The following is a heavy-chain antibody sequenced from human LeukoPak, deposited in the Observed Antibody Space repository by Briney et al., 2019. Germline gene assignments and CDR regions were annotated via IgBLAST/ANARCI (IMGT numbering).Heavy chain of an antibody. J-gene: IGHJ4*02. CDR2: ISPNSGGT. Sequence: ASVKVSCKASGYTFTSYDINWVRQAPGQGLEWMGWISPNSGGTNYAQKFQGRVTMTRDTSISTAYMELSRLRSDDTAVYYCARGQSLLRYFDWLLDLFDYWGQGTLVTVSS. CDR3: ARGQSLLRYFDWLLDLFDY. CDR1: GYTFTSYD. V-gene: IGHV1-2*02. D-gene: IGHD3-9*01.